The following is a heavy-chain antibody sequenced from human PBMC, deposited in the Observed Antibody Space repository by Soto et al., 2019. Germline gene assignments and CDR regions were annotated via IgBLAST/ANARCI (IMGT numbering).Heavy chain of an antibody. Sequence: GGSLRLSCAASGFNFRSYAMNWVRQAPGKGLEWVSGIGGGGSTTYYADSVKGRLTIPRDNSKNTLYLQMNSLRAEDTAVYYCAKSTMTTVTKAPLIDLWGRGTLVTVSS. J-gene: IGHJ2*01. CDR1: GFNFRSYA. CDR2: IGGGGSTT. D-gene: IGHD4-17*01. V-gene: IGHV3-23*01. CDR3: AKSTMTTVTKAPLIDL.